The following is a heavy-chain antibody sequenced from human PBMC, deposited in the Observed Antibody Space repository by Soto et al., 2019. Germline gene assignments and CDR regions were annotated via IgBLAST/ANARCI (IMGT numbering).Heavy chain of an antibody. CDR3: VKVSTFYDILTGYYSTNFFDP. CDR1: GFTFSEYS. Sequence: PGGSLRLSCSASGFTFSEYSMHWVRQAPGKGLQYVSTISSDGDITYYADSVKGRFTISRDNSKNTLYLQMNSLRPEDTAVYYCVKVSTFYDILTGYYSTNFFDPWGQGTLSPSPQ. J-gene: IGHJ5*02. CDR2: ISSDGDIT. V-gene: IGHV3-64D*06. D-gene: IGHD3-9*01.